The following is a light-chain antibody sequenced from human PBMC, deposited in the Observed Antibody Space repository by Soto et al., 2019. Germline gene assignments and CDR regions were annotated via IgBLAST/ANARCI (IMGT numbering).Light chain of an antibody. Sequence: DIQITQSPSSLSASVGDRITITCQASQDISNYISWYQQKPLKAPKLLIYDASNLEPGVPSRFSGSGSATDFTFTISSLQPEDIATXXXQQYDNLPLTFGGGTKVDIK. CDR2: DAS. J-gene: IGKJ4*01. CDR1: QDISNY. V-gene: IGKV1-33*01. CDR3: QQYDNLPLT.